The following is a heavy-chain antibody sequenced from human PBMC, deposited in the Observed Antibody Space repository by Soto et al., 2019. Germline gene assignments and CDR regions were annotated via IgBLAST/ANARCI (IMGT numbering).Heavy chain of an antibody. D-gene: IGHD2-2*02. CDR3: ARVSLERYLLFDP. J-gene: IGHJ5*02. CDR2: ISSSSSYI. V-gene: IGHV3-21*01. CDR1: GFTFSSYS. Sequence: GVSLRLSCAASGFTFSSYSMNWVRQAPGKGLEWVSSISSSSSYIYYADSVKGRFTISRDNAKNSLYLQMNSLRAEDTAVYYCARVSLERYLLFDPWGQGTLVTVSS.